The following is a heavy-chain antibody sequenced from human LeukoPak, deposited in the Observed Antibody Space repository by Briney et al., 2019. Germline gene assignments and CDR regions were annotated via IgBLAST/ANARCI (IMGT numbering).Heavy chain of an antibody. Sequence: PSETLSLTCTVSGGSISSGSYYWGWIRQPPGKGLEWIGSIYYSGSTYYNPSLKSRVTISVDTSKNQFSLKLSSVTAADTAVYYCATFHYYDSSAYFDYWGQGTLVTVSS. CDR2: IYYSGST. CDR3: ATFHYYDSSAYFDY. V-gene: IGHV4-39*01. D-gene: IGHD3-22*01. J-gene: IGHJ4*02. CDR1: GGSISSGSYY.